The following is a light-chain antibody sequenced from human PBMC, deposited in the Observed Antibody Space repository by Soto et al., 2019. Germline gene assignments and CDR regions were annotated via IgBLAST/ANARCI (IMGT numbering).Light chain of an antibody. J-gene: IGKJ2*01. CDR2: GAS. Sequence: DIQMTQSPSSLSASVGDRVTITCRASHDTSNSVAWFQQRPGMAPKSLIYGASSLQSGVSSRFSGSGSGIQFTLTISSLQPEDFETYYCQQYSSFQYNFGQGTKVDI. CDR3: QQYSSFQYN. V-gene: IGKV1-16*01. CDR1: HDTSNS.